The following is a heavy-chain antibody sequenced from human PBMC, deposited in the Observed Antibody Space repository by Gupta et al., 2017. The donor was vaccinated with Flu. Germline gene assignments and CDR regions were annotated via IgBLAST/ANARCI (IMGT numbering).Heavy chain of an antibody. CDR1: GLAFRSHG. Sequence: QVQLVESGGGVVQPGTALRLSCEASGLAFRSHGMHWVRQAPGKGLEWVAFISNDGINKYYSDSVKGRFTVSRDNSKNTLYLQMNSLRTEDTAVYYCAKGLMEAVAANDFWGQGTLVTVSS. V-gene: IGHV3-30*18. CDR2: ISNDGINK. D-gene: IGHD6-19*01. CDR3: AKGLMEAVAANDF. J-gene: IGHJ4*02.